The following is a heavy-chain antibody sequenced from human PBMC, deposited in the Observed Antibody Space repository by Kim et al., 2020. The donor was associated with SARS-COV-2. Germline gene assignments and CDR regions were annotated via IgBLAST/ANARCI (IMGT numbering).Heavy chain of an antibody. CDR2: MNHSGRA. J-gene: IGHJ3*02. D-gene: IGHD3-10*01. CDR3: ARFQRGSGGELVVFDI. CDR1: GGSLSRYY. V-gene: IGHV4-59*01. Sequence: SETLSLTCTVYGGSLSRYYWSWIRQPPGKGLEWIGEMNHSGRANYSPSLKSRVAISVDTSKKQFSLNLTSVTAADTAKYFCARFQRGSGGELVVFDIWG.